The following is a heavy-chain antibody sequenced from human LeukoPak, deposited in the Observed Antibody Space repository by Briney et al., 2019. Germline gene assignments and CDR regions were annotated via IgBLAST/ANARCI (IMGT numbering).Heavy chain of an antibody. V-gene: IGHV3-74*01. CDR3: AKDKYPDYGGDLY. CDR2: IYIDGSST. Sequence: GGSLRLSCAASGFTFSTYWMHWVRQAPGKGLVWVSRIYIDGSSTNYADSVKGRFTISRDNAKNTLYLQMNSLRAEDTAVYYCAKDKYPDYGGDLYWGQGTLVTVSS. D-gene: IGHD4-23*01. J-gene: IGHJ4*02. CDR1: GFTFSTYW.